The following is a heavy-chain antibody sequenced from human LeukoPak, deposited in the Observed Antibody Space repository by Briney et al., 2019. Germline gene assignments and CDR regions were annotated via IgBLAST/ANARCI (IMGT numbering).Heavy chain of an antibody. CDR2: ISAYNGNT. CDR3: ARDSNGMDV. D-gene: IGHD2-8*01. Sequence: ASVKVSCKASGYTFTSYGISWVRQAPGQGLEWMGWISAYNGNTNYAQKLQGRVTMTRDTSTSTVYMELSSLKSEDTAVYYCARDSNGMDVWGQGTTVTVSS. J-gene: IGHJ6*02. CDR1: GYTFTSYG. V-gene: IGHV1-18*01.